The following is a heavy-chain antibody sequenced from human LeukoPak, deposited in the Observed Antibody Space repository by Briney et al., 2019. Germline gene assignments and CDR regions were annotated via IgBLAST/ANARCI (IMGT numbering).Heavy chain of an antibody. CDR3: ARGYTSANDYAFDI. V-gene: IGHV4-30-4*02. D-gene: IGHD3-22*01. J-gene: IGHJ3*02. CDR1: GGSLSSGDYY. CDR2: IYYSGST. Sequence: SETLSLTCTVSGGSLSSGDYYWSWIRQPPGKGLEWIGYIYYSGSTYYNPSLKSRVTISVDTSKNQFSLKLSSVTAADTAAYYCARGYTSANDYAFDIWGQGTMVTVSS.